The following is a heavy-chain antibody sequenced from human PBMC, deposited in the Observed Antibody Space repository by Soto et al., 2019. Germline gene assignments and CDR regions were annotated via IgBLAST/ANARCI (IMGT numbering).Heavy chain of an antibody. CDR1: GFTFNYYA. CDR2: VSGSGDTA. J-gene: IGHJ3*02. Sequence: GGSLRLSCAASGFTFNYYAMTWVRQAPGKGLEWVSSVSGSGDTAHYADSVKGRFTISRDNSKNTLCLQMNSLRAEDTAVYFCAKGGYPPEFDIWGQGTMVTVSS. V-gene: IGHV3-23*01. CDR3: AKGGYPPEFDI. D-gene: IGHD6-13*01.